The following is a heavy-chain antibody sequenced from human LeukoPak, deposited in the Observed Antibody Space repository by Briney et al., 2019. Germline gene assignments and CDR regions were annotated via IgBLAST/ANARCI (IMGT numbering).Heavy chain of an antibody. V-gene: IGHV3-74*01. Sequence: GGSLRLSCAAPGFTFSSYWMHWVRQAPGKGLVWVSRINSDGSSTSYADSVKGRFTISRDNAKNTLYLQMNSLRAEDTAVYYCARSYGSGSYYAVSPSDYWGQGTLVTVSS. CDR2: INSDGSST. D-gene: IGHD3-10*01. CDR1: GFTFSSYW. CDR3: ARSYGSGSYYAVSPSDY. J-gene: IGHJ4*02.